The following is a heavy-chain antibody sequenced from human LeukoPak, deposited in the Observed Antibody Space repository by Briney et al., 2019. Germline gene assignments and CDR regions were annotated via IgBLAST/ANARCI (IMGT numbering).Heavy chain of an antibody. Sequence: ASVKVSCKASGYTFTSYDINWVRQATGQGLEWMGWMNPNSGNTGYAQKFQGRVTMTRNTSISTAYMELSSLRSEDTAVYYCARAGSSGYSRDFDYWGQGILVIVSS. CDR2: MNPNSGNT. D-gene: IGHD3-22*01. CDR3: ARAGSSGYSRDFDY. CDR1: GYTFTSYD. J-gene: IGHJ4*02. V-gene: IGHV1-8*01.